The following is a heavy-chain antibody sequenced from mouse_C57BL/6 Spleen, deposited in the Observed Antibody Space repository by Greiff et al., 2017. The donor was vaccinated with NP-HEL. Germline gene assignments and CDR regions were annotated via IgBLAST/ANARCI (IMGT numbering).Heavy chain of an antibody. D-gene: IGHD1-1*01. CDR3: ARLDYGSSYPFAY. V-gene: IGHV5-6*01. J-gene: IGHJ3*01. Sequence: EVKLVESGGDLVKPGGSLKLSCAASGFTFSSYGMSWVRQTPDKRLEWVATISSGGSYTYYPDSVKGRFTISRDNAKNTLYLQMSSLKSEDTAMYYCARLDYGSSYPFAYWGQGTLVTVSA. CDR1: GFTFSSYG. CDR2: ISSGGSYT.